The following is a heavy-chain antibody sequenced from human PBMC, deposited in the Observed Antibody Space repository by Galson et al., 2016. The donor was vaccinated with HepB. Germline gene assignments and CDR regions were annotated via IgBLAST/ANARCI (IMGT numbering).Heavy chain of an antibody. J-gene: IGHJ4*02. CDR1: GYSFTSYW. Sequence: QSGAEVKKPGESLRISCEGSGYSFTSYWITWVRQMPGKGLEWMGRIDPSDAYTNYSPSFQGHVTISADKSISTAYLQWSSLKASDTAMYFCARNMAQIAEYDYWGQGTLVTVSS. D-gene: IGHD6-13*01. CDR2: IDPSDAYT. V-gene: IGHV5-10-1*01. CDR3: ARNMAQIAEYDY.